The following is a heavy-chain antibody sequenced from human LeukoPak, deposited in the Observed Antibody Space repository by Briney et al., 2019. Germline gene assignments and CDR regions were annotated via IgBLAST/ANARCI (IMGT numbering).Heavy chain of an antibody. Sequence: GRSLRLSCAASGFTFSGSGINWVRQAPGKGLEWVSYISSSSGTIYYADSVKGRFTISRDNAKNSLYLQMNSLSDEDTAVYYCARARPFGMDVWGQGTTVTVSS. J-gene: IGHJ6*02. CDR1: GFTFSGSG. CDR3: ARARPFGMDV. CDR2: ISSSSGTI. V-gene: IGHV3-48*02.